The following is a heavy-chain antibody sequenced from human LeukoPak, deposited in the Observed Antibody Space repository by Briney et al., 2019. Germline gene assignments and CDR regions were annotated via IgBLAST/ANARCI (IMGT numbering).Heavy chain of an antibody. D-gene: IGHD3-10*01. V-gene: IGHV4-59*11. Sequence: SETLSLTCSVSGGSINSHYWSWIRQPPGKRLEWIGYIFNTGNTNYNPSLASRVTVSVDTSRAQFFLRLSPVTAADTAIYYCASRPADTTWYGVFDYWSQGTLVTVSS. J-gene: IGHJ4*02. CDR2: IFNTGNT. CDR1: GGSINSHY. CDR3: ASRPADTTWYGVFDY.